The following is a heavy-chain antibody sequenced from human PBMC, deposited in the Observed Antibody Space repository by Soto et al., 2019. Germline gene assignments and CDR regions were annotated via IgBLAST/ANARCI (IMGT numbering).Heavy chain of an antibody. V-gene: IGHV4-61*01. CDR2: IYYSGST. J-gene: IGHJ4*02. Sequence: ASETLSLTCTVSGGSVSSGSYYWSWIRQPPGKGLEWIGYIYYSGSTNYNPSLKSRVTISVDTSKNQFSLKLSSVTAADTAVYYCARAESTEGGYYFDYWGQGTLVTVSS. CDR1: GGSVSSGSYY. CDR3: ARAESTEGGYYFDY. D-gene: IGHD1-26*01.